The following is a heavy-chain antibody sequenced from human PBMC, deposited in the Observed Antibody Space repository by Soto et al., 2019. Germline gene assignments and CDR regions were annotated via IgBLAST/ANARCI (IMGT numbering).Heavy chain of an antibody. CDR2: IWYDGKNK. Sequence: QVHLVESGGGVVQPGRSLRLSCAASGFTFSVYGIHWVRQAPGKGLEWVAVIWYDGKNKYYADSVKGRFTISRDNSKNTLYLQMSSLRAEDTAVYYCARDETGYSSGHLDYWGQGTLVTVSS. D-gene: IGHD6-19*01. CDR3: ARDETGYSSGHLDY. CDR1: GFTFSVYG. J-gene: IGHJ4*02. V-gene: IGHV3-33*01.